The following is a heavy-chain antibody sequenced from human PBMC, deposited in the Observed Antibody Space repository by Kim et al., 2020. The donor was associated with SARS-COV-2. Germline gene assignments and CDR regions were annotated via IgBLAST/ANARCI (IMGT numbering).Heavy chain of an antibody. CDR1: GGSISSGGYY. Sequence: SETLSLTCTVSGGSISSGGYYWSWIRQHPGKGLEWIGYIYYSGSTYYNPSLKSRVTISVDTSKNQFSLKLSSVTAADTAVYYCARDTVGNGVPWELLRTATHAFDIWGPGTMVTVSS. J-gene: IGHJ3*02. V-gene: IGHV4-31*03. CDR3: ARDTVGNGVPWELLRTATHAFDI. D-gene: IGHD1-26*01. CDR2: IYYSGST.